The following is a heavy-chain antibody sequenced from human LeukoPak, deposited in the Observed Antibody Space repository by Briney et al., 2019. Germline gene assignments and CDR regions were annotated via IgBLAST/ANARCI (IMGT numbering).Heavy chain of an antibody. J-gene: IGHJ6*03. Sequence: PGGSLRLSCAASGFTFSSYWMSWVRQAPGKGLEWVSAISGSGGSTYYADSVKGRFTISRDNSKNTLYLQMNSLRAEDTAVYYCARGYCSGGSCYSYYYYNYMDVWGKGTTVTVSS. D-gene: IGHD2-15*01. CDR2: ISGSGGST. CDR1: GFTFSSYW. V-gene: IGHV3-23*01. CDR3: ARGYCSGGSCYSYYYYNYMDV.